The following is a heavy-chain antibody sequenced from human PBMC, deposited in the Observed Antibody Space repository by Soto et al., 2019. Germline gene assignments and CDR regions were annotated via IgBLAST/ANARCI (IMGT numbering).Heavy chain of an antibody. CDR1: GGSISSGGYY. V-gene: IGHV4-61*03. CDR3: ARVGGDDFGDSGGFDY. Sequence: PSETLSLTCTVSGGSISSGGYYWSWIRQHPGKGLEWIGYIYYSGSTNYNPSLKSRVSISVDTSKNHFSLQLRSVTAADTAVYYCARVGGDDFGDSGGFDYWGQGTLVTVSS. CDR2: IYYSGST. D-gene: IGHD4-17*01. J-gene: IGHJ4*02.